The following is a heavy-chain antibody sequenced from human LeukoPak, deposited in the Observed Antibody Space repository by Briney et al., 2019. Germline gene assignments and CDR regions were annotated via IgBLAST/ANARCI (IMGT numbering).Heavy chain of an antibody. CDR3: AKDLLMAPYYYGMDV. J-gene: IGHJ6*02. D-gene: IGHD5-24*01. CDR2: ISGSGGST. Sequence: GGSLRLSCAASGFTFSSYAMSWVRRAPGKGLEWVSAISGSGGSTYYADSVKGRFTISKDNSKNTLYLQMNSLRAEDTAVYYCAKDLLMAPYYYGMDVWGQGTTVTVSS. V-gene: IGHV3-23*01. CDR1: GFTFSSYA.